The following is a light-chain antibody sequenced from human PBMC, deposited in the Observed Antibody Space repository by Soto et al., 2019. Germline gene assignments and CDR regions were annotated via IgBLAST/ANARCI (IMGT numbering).Light chain of an antibody. V-gene: IGKV3-20*01. CDR2: GAY. CDR3: QQYGSSPWT. CDR1: QSVSSN. J-gene: IGKJ1*01. Sequence: EIVMTQSPATLSVSPGERATLSCRASQSVSSNLAWYQQKPGQAHRLIIYGAYTRATGIQDRFSGSGSGTDFTLTIRRLEPEDFAVYYCQQYGSSPWTFGQGTKVDIK.